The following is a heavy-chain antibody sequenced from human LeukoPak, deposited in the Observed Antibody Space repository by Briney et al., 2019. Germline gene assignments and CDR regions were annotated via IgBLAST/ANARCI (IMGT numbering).Heavy chain of an antibody. J-gene: IGHJ4*02. D-gene: IGHD1-1*01. CDR2: ASYYVGKQ. Sequence: GSLRLSCAASGFTFSSYWMTWVRQAPGRGLEWVSTASYYVGKQYHADSVRGRFTVSRDNSRNTVSLQMSSLRVEDTGIYYCAKAGIGADGAGFLCEYWGQGTLVTVSS. V-gene: IGHV3-23*01. CDR3: AKAGIGADGAGFLCEY. CDR1: GFTFSSYW.